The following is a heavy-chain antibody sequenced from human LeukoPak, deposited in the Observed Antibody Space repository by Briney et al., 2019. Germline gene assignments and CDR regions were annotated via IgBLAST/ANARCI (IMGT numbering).Heavy chain of an antibody. J-gene: IGHJ4*02. CDR3: AKAERWIGLVRIKALDY. D-gene: IGHD3/OR15-3a*01. Sequence: GGSLRLSCAASGFTFSDYYMSWIRQAPGKGLEWVSAISGSGGSTYYADSVKGRFTISRDNSKNTLYLQMNSLRAEDTAVYYCAKAERWIGLVRIKALDYWGQGTLVTVSS. CDR2: ISGSGGST. V-gene: IGHV3-23*01. CDR1: GFTFSDYY.